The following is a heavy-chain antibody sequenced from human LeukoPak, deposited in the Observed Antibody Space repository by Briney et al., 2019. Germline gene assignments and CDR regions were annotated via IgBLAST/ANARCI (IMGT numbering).Heavy chain of an antibody. J-gene: IGHJ6*03. CDR1: GFTFSSYE. Sequence: GGSLRLSCAASGFTFSSYEMNWVRQAPGKGLERVSSITSGSSYIYYADSVKGRFTISRDNAKNSLYLQMNSLRAEDTAVYYCARDPYSGSYGNYYYYFMDVWGKGTTVTISS. CDR2: ITSGSSYI. V-gene: IGHV3-21*01. CDR3: ARDPYSGSYGNYYYYFMDV. D-gene: IGHD1-26*01.